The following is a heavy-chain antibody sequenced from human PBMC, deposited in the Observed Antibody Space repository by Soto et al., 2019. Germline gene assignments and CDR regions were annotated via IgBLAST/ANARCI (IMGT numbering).Heavy chain of an antibody. J-gene: IGHJ3*02. CDR3: ARAVGDTNAFDI. Sequence: LRLSCAASRFTFSGYWMYWVRQAPGKGLMWVSRIDTDGTGTLYADSVKGRFTVSRDNAKNMLYLQMDSRRAEDTAVYYCARAVGDTNAFDIWGQGTMVTVS. CDR2: IDTDGTGT. V-gene: IGHV3-74*01. CDR1: RFTFSGYW. D-gene: IGHD1-26*01.